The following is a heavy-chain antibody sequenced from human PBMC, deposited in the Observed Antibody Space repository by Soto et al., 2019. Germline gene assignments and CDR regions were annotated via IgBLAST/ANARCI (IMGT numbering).Heavy chain of an antibody. V-gene: IGHV4-31*03. CDR2: IYDNGGA. CDR1: GDSISSGGYY. J-gene: IGHJ4*02. CDR3: ARVKGGTTRRAFDS. Sequence: QVQLQESGPGLVKPSQTLSLTCTVSGDSISSGGYYWSWIRQHPGKGLEWIGYIYDNGGAYYSPSLKGRVVISVDRSENQFSLRLSSVTAADTAVYYCARVKGGTTRRAFDSWGQGTLGTVSS. D-gene: IGHD1-7*01.